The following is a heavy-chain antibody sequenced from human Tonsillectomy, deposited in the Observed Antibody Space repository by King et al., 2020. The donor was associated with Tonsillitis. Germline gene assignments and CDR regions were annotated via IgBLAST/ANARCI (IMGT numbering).Heavy chain of an antibody. J-gene: IGHJ6*02. D-gene: IGHD2-15*01. CDR1: GGSISSHY. Sequence: VQLQESGPGLVKPSETLSLTCTVSGGSISSHYWSWIRQPPGKGLEWIGYIYYSGSTNYNPALKSRVTISVDTSKNQFSLKLSAVPAADTAVYYCARDHVVVVASTRYYYGMDVWGQGTTVTVSS. CDR3: ARDHVVVVASTRYYYGMDV. V-gene: IGHV4-59*11. CDR2: IYYSGST.